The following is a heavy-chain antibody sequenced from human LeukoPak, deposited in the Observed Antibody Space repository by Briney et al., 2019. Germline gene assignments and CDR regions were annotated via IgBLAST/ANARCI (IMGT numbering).Heavy chain of an antibody. Sequence: SETLSLTCTISGGSISGYYWGWIRQPPGKGLEWIGYINFIGNTNYNPSLKSRATISEDTSKNLFSLRLSSVTAADTAVYYCARLRGLDCSTTSCSRLNAFDIWGLGTVVTVSS. V-gene: IGHV4-59*08. D-gene: IGHD2-2*01. CDR2: INFIGNT. J-gene: IGHJ3*02. CDR3: ARLRGLDCSTTSCSRLNAFDI. CDR1: GGSISGYY.